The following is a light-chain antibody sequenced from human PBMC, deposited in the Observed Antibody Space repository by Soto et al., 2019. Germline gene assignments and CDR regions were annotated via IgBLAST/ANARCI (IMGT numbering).Light chain of an antibody. J-gene: IGKJ2*01. Sequence: EIVLTQSPGTLSLSPGERATLSCRASQSVSGSYLAWYQQKPGQAPRLLIYGASRRATGIPDRFSGSGSGTDFTLTISRLEPEDFAVYYCQQYGSSPPYTFDQGTKLEIK. CDR1: QSVSGSY. CDR2: GAS. V-gene: IGKV3-20*01. CDR3: QQYGSSPPYT.